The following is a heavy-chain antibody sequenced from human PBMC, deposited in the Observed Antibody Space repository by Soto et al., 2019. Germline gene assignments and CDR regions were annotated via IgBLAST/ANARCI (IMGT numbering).Heavy chain of an antibody. CDR2: INHSGST. CDR3: ARGARYGSTKYPQRYYYYMDV. Sequence: SETLSLTCAVYGGSFSGYYWSWIRQPPGKGLEWIGEINHSGSTNYNPSLKSRVTISVDTSKNQFSLKLSSVSAADTAVYYCARGARYGSTKYPQRYYYYMDVWGKGTTVTVSS. J-gene: IGHJ6*03. V-gene: IGHV4-34*01. D-gene: IGHD3-10*01. CDR1: GGSFSGYY.